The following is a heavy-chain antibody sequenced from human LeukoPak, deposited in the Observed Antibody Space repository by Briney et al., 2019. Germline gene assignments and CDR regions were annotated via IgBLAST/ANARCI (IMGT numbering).Heavy chain of an antibody. CDR1: GGTFSSYA. V-gene: IGHV1-69*13. D-gene: IGHD6-13*01. CDR2: IIPIFGTA. J-gene: IGHJ3*02. CDR3: ARDLPIAAAEAFDI. Sequence: SVKVSYKASGGTFSSYATSWVRRAPGQGLEWMGGIIPIFGTANYAQKFQGRVTITADESTSTAYMELSSLRSEDTAVYYCARDLPIAAAEAFDIWGQGTMVTVSS.